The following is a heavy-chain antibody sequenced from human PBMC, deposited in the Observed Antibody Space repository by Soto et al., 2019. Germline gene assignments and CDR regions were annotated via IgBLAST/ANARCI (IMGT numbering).Heavy chain of an antibody. CDR2: ISSTTNYI. CDR3: ARESEDLTSNFDY. V-gene: IGHV3-21*01. CDR1: GFTFTRYS. Sequence: PGGSLRLSCAASGFTFTRYSMNWVRQAPGKELEWVSSISSTTNYIYYADSMKGRFTVSRDNAKNSVYLEMNSLSAEDTALYYCARESEDLTSNFDYWGQGTLVTVSS. J-gene: IGHJ4*02.